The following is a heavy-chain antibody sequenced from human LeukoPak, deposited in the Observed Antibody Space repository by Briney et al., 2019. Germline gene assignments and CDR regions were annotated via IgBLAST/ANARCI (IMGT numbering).Heavy chain of an antibody. D-gene: IGHD6-19*01. CDR2: IYYSGGT. V-gene: IGHV4-59*08. J-gene: IGHJ4*02. Sequence: SETLSLTCTVSGGSMSDYYWSWIRQPPGKGLEWIGYIYYSGGTSYNPSLKSRVTISVDTSKNQFSLKLSSVTAADTAVYYCARFRVGSGWYFDYWGQGTLVTVSS. CDR1: GGSMSDYY. CDR3: ARFRVGSGWYFDY.